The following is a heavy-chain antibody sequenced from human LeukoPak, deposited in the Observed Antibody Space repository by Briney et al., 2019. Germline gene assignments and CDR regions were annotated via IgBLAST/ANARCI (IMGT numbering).Heavy chain of an antibody. CDR1: GGSISSGDYY. Sequence: PSQTLSLTCTVSGGSISSGDYYWSWIRQPPGKGLEWIGYIYYSGSTYYNPSLKSRVTISVDTSKNQFSLKLSSVTAADTAVYYCARFRSWYNYFDYWGRGTLVTVSS. J-gene: IGHJ4*02. V-gene: IGHV4-30-4*01. CDR3: ARFRSWYNYFDY. D-gene: IGHD6-13*01. CDR2: IYYSGST.